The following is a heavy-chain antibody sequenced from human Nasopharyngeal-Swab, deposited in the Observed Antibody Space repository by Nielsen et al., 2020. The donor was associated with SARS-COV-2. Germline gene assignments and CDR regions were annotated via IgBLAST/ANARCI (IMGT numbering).Heavy chain of an antibody. Sequence: GESLKISCAASGFIFSVYSMNWVRQAPGKGLEWISYIRSSNDIYYADSVKGRFTISRDHAKNSLYLQMSSLRVEDTAVYYCARDRDWAFDVWGQGAVVTVSS. D-gene: IGHD2-21*01. CDR1: GFIFSVYS. CDR2: IRSSNDI. CDR3: ARDRDWAFDV. J-gene: IGHJ3*01. V-gene: IGHV3-21*05.